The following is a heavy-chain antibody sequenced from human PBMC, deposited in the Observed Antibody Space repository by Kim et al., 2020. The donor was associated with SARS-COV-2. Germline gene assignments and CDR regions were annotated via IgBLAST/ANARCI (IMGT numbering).Heavy chain of an antibody. CDR2: IYYSGTT. Sequence: SDTLSLTCTVSGGSISSYYWNWIRQPPGKGLEWIGYIYYSGTTNYNPSLKSRVTISVDTSKNQFSLKLSSVTAADTAVYYCARAHDASGFYFDYWGQGTLVTVSS. D-gene: IGHD3-22*01. CDR3: ARAHDASGFYFDY. CDR1: GGSISSYY. J-gene: IGHJ4*02. V-gene: IGHV4-59*07.